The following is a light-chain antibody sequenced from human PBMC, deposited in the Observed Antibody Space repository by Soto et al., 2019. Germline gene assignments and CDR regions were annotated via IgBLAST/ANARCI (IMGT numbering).Light chain of an antibody. V-gene: IGLV1-40*01. CDR1: TSNIGAGFD. CDR2: GNT. J-gene: IGLJ1*01. Sequence: QAVVTQPPSVSGAPGQRVTISCTGSTSNIGAGFDVHWYRQLPGTAPKVLIYGNTNRPSGVPDRFSGSKSDTSASLAITGLQAEDEADYYCHSYDSSLNNHVFGTGTQLTVL. CDR3: HSYDSSLNNHV.